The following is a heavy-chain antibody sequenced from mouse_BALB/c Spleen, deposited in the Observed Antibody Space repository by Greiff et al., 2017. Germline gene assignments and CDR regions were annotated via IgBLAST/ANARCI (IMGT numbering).Heavy chain of an antibody. Sequence: QVQLQQSGAELARPGASVKMSCKASGYTFTSYTMHWVKQRPGQGLEWIGYINPSSGYTNYNQKFKDKATLTADKSSSTAYMQLSSLTSEDSAVYYCARQETGSWFAYWGQGTLVTGSA. CDR1: GYTFTSYT. J-gene: IGHJ3*01. D-gene: IGHD4-1*01. V-gene: IGHV1-4*01. CDR2: INPSSGYT. CDR3: ARQETGSWFAY.